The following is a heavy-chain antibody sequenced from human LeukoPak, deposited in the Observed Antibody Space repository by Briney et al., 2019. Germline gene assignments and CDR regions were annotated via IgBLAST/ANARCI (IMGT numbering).Heavy chain of an antibody. D-gene: IGHD6-19*01. CDR3: ARSFSGWYSDY. J-gene: IGHJ4*02. CDR2: IYSGGST. CDR1: GLTLSSNY. Sequence: PGGSLRLSCAASGLTLSSNYMSWVRQAPGKGLEWVSVIYSGGSTYYAESVKGRFSISRDNSKNTLYLQMNSLRAEDTAVYYCARSFSGWYSDYWGQGTLVTVSS. V-gene: IGHV3-66*01.